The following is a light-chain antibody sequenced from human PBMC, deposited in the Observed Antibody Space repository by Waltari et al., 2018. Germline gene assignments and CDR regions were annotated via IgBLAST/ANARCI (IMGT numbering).Light chain of an antibody. Sequence: QPLLTQSSSASASLGPPVKLTSTLSSGHSTYTIAWRQQQPGKAPRYLMKLEGSGSYNKGSGVPDRFSGSTSGADRYLTISNLQSEDEADYYCETWDSNARVFGGGTKLTVL. V-gene: IGLV4-60*03. CDR1: SGHSTYT. J-gene: IGLJ2*01. CDR2: LEGSGSY. CDR3: ETWDSNARV.